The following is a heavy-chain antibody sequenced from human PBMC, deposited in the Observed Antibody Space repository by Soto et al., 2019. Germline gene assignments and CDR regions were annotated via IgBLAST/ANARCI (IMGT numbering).Heavy chain of an antibody. CDR3: ATYGKGSSGYQAGYYYYGMDV. CDR2: FDPEDGET. V-gene: IGHV1-24*01. Sequence: ASVKVSCKVSGYTLTELSMHWVRQAPGKGLEWMGGFDPEDGETIYAQKFQGRVTMTEDTSTDTAYMELSSLRSEDTAVYYCATYGKGSSGYQAGYYYYGMDVWGQGTTVTVSS. J-gene: IGHJ6*02. D-gene: IGHD3-22*01. CDR1: GYTLTELS.